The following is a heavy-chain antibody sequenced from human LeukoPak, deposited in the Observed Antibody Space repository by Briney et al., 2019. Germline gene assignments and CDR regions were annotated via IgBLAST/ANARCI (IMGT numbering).Heavy chain of an antibody. J-gene: IGHJ5*02. D-gene: IGHD1-26*01. CDR2: IYYSGST. V-gene: IGHV4-31*03. Sequence: PSETLSLTCTVSGGSISSGGYYWSWIRQHPGKGLEWIGYIYYSGSTYYNPSLKSRVTISVDTSKHQFSLKLSSVTPADTAVYSCACGSYYGWFDPWGQGTLVTVSS. CDR1: GGSISSGGYY. CDR3: ACGSYYGWFDP.